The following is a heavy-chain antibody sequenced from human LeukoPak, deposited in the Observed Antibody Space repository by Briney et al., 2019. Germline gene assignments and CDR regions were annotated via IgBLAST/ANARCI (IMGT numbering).Heavy chain of an antibody. D-gene: IGHD4-17*01. Sequence: PSETLSLTCTVSGGSISSGNYYWSWIRQHPGRGLEWIGYIYYSGSTYYNPSLKSRVTISVDTSKNQFSLKLSSVTAADTALYYCARHWGTTMRNPPDYYYGMDVWGQGTTVTVSS. CDR2: IYYSGST. J-gene: IGHJ6*02. CDR1: GGSISSGNYY. V-gene: IGHV4-31*03. CDR3: ARHWGTTMRNPPDYYYGMDV.